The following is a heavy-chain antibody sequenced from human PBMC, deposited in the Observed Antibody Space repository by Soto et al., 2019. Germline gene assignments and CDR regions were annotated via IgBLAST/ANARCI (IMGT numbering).Heavy chain of an antibody. Sequence: GGSLRLSCAASGFTVSSSYMSWVRQAPGKGLEWVSVIYSGGSTYYADSVKGRFTISRDNSKNTLYLQMNSLRAEDTAVYYCARDHAVYYFWSGSGEHYYYYGMDVWGQGTTVTVSS. J-gene: IGHJ6*02. D-gene: IGHD3-3*01. CDR1: GFTVSSSY. V-gene: IGHV3-53*01. CDR2: IYSGGST. CDR3: ARDHAVYYFWSGSGEHYYYYGMDV.